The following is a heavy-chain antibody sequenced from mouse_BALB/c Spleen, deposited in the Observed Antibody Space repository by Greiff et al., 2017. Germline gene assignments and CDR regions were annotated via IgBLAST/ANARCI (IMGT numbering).Heavy chain of an antibody. V-gene: IGHV5-6-5*01. D-gene: IGHD2-13*01. CDR1: GFTFSSYA. CDR3: ARMTAFDY. Sequence: EVQLVESGGGLVKPGGSLKLSCAASGFTFSSYAMSWVRQTPEKRLEWVASISSGGSTYYPDSVKGRFTISRDNARNILYLQMSSLRSEDTAMYYCARMTAFDYWGQGTTLTVSS. J-gene: IGHJ2*01. CDR2: ISSGGST.